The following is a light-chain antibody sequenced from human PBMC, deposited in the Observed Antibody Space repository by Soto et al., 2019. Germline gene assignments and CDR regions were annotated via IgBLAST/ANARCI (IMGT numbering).Light chain of an antibody. V-gene: IGLV2-23*02. J-gene: IGLJ1*01. CDR3: CSYAGNSTYV. CDR2: EVS. CDR1: SSDVGSYNL. Sequence: QSVLTQPASVSGSPGQSITISCTGTSSDVGSYNLVSWYQQHPGKAPKLMIYEVSKRPSGVSNRFSGSKSGNTASLTISGLQAEDEAAYYCCSYAGNSTYVFGTGTKVTVL.